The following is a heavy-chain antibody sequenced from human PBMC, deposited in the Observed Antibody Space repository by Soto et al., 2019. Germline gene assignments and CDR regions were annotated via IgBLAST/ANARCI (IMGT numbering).Heavy chain of an antibody. CDR2: ISYDGIIK. Sequence: GGSLRLSCEASGFTFSSSPMHWVRQAPGKGLEWVAVISYDGIIKVYADSVKGRFTISRDNSKNTLNLQMNSLRVEDTAVYYCTRAAIRGELLDYWGQGTQVTVS. V-gene: IGHV3-30-3*01. CDR1: GFTFSSSP. CDR3: TRAAIRGELLDY. D-gene: IGHD1-26*01. J-gene: IGHJ4*02.